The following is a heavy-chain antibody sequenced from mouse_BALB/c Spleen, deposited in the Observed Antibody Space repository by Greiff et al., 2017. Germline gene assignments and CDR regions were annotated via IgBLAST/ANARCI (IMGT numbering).Heavy chain of an antibody. D-gene: IGHD2-3*01. CDR1: GFTFSSYT. V-gene: IGHV5-6-4*01. CDR3: TIEYDAYFDY. Sequence: EVQLVESGGGLVKPGGSLKLSCAASGFTFSSYTMSWVRQTPEKRLEWVATISSGGSYTYYPDSVKGRFTISRDNAKNTLYLQMSSLKSEDTAMYYCTIEYDAYFDYWGQGTTLTVSS. J-gene: IGHJ2*01. CDR2: ISSGGSYT.